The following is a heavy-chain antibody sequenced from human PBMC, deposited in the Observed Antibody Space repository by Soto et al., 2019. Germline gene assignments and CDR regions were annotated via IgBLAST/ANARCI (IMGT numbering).Heavy chain of an antibody. CDR1: GFTFSSYW. CDR3: ARSTGYSYGYYYYYGMDV. CDR2: IKQDGSEK. D-gene: IGHD5-18*01. J-gene: IGHJ6*02. V-gene: IGHV3-7*03. Sequence: GGSLRLSCAASGFTFSSYWMSWVRQAPGKGLEWVANIKQDGSEKYYVDSVKGRFTISRDNAKNSLYLQMNSLRAEDTAVYYCARSTGYSYGYYYYYGMDVWGQGTTVTVSS.